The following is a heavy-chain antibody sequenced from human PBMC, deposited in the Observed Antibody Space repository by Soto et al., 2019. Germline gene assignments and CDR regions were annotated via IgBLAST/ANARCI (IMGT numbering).Heavy chain of an antibody. CDR1: GFNFRSYA. J-gene: IGHJ4*02. Sequence: PGGSLRLSCAASGFNFRSYAMHWVRQAPGKGLEWVAVISYDGGKKYYADSVKGRFTISRDNSQNTLYVEMTSLSAEDTAVYYCAREGQPAAGTTPHNWGQGTLVTVSS. V-gene: IGHV3-30*04. CDR2: ISYDGGKK. D-gene: IGHD6-13*01. CDR3: AREGQPAAGTTPHN.